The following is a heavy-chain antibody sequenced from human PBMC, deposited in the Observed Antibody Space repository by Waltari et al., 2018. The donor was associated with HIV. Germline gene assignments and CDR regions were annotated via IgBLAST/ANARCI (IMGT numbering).Heavy chain of an antibody. D-gene: IGHD4-17*01. CDR3: AKVKPDYGDYLYYFDY. CDR1: GFTFSGYD. V-gene: IGHV3-30*18. Sequence: LRLSCAASGFTFSGYDMHWVRQAPGKGLEWVAVISYDGGNKYYADSVKGRFTISRDNSKNTLYLQMNSLRAEDTAVYYCAKVKPDYGDYLYYFDYWGQGTLATVSS. CDR2: ISYDGGNK. J-gene: IGHJ4*02.